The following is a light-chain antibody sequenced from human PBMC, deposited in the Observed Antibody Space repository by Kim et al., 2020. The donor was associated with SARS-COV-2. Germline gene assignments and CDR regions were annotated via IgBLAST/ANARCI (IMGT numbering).Light chain of an antibody. J-gene: IGLJ3*02. CDR3: QSYDSSNLNWV. CDR1: SGSIASNY. V-gene: IGLV6-57*03. CDR2: EDN. Sequence: TVTISCTRSSGSIASNYVQWYQQRPGSAPTTVIYEDNQRSSGVPDRFSGSIDSSSNSASLTISGLKTEDEADYYCQSYDSSNLNWVFGGGTKVTVL.